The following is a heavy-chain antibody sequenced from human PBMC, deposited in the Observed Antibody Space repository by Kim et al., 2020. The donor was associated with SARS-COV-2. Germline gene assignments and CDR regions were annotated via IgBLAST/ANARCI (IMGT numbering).Heavy chain of an antibody. CDR2: ISHTGSDK. D-gene: IGHD3-22*01. J-gene: IGHJ4*02. CDR1: GSPFSGHG. V-gene: IGHV3-33*05. Sequence: GGSLRLSCAVSGSPFSGHGMHWVRQAPGKGLEWVAVISHTGSDKGYADSVKGRFTVSKDNSKNALFLQMDSLRAEDTAVYYCARWAGDRNGGYSLDYWGQGTLVTVSS. CDR3: ARWAGDRNGGYSLDY.